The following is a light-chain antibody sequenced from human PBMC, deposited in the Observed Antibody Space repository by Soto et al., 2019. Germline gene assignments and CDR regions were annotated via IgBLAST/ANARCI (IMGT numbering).Light chain of an antibody. V-gene: IGKV1-17*01. J-gene: IGKJ1*01. Sequence: DIQMTQSPSSLSASVGDRVTITCRASQGIRNDLAWYQQKPGKAPKRLIYDASKLQNGVTSRFSGSGSGTEFTLTISSLQPEDIATYYCLQHGSYPRTFGQGTKVEIK. CDR2: DAS. CDR1: QGIRND. CDR3: LQHGSYPRT.